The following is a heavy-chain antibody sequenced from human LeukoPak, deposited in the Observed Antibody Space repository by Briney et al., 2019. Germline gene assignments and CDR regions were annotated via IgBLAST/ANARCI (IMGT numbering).Heavy chain of an antibody. CDR1: GYSFTSYW. D-gene: IGHD1-26*01. CDR3: ARRVGGSYASYDFDY. V-gene: IGHV5-51*01. J-gene: IGHJ4*02. Sequence: GESLHISCKCSGYSFTSYWIGWARQMPGKGLEWMGIIYPGDSDTRYSPSFQGQITISADKSISTAYLQWSSLKASDTAMYYCARRVGGSYASYDFDYWGQGTLVTVSS. CDR2: IYPGDSDT.